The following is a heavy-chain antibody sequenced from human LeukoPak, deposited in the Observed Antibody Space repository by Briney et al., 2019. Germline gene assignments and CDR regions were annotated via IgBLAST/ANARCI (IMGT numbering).Heavy chain of an antibody. J-gene: IGHJ4*02. CDR3: ARVATDIWSGYPDY. V-gene: IGHV3-74*01. CDR1: GFTVSSNY. Sequence: GGSLKLSCAASGFTVSSNYMTWVRQAPGKGLVWVSRINTDGSSTSYADSVKGRFTISRDNAKNSLYLQMNSLRAEDTAVYYCARVATDIWSGYPDYWGQGTLVTVSS. D-gene: IGHD3-3*01. CDR2: INTDGSST.